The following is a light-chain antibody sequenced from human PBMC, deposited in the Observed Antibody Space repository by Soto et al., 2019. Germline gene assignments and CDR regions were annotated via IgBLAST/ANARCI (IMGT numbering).Light chain of an antibody. CDR2: GAS. Sequence: EIVLTQSPGTLSLSPGERATLSCRASQSVSSINLAWYQQRCGQAPRLLIYGASSRATDIPDRFSGSRSGTDFTLTISRLEPEDSAVYYCQHYGSSLSITFGQGTRLEIQ. V-gene: IGKV3-20*01. J-gene: IGKJ5*01. CDR1: QSVSSIN. CDR3: QHYGSSLSIT.